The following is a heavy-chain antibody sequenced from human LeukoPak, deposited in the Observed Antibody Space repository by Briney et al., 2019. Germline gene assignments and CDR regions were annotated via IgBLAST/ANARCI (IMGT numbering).Heavy chain of an antibody. V-gene: IGHV3-7*01. CDR1: GFTFSSYW. Sequence: GGSLRLSCVASGFTFSSYWMSWVRQAPGKGLEWVANIKQDGSEKYYVDSVRGRFTISRDNVKNSLYLQMNSLRAEDTAVYYCARGGKFYHDSSGYPGDYWGQGTLVTVSS. CDR3: ARGGKFYHDSSGYPGDY. J-gene: IGHJ4*02. D-gene: IGHD3-22*01. CDR2: IKQDGSEK.